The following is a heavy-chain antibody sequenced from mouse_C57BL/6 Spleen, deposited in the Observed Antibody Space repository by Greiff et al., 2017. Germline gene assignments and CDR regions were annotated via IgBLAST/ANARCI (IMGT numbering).Heavy chain of an antibody. CDR1: GASSADHY. J-gene: IGHJ4*01. CDR3: ARYHCAMDY. CDR2: FRNKAKGHTT. Sequence: EVHLVGSGGGLVQPGRSLSLSGAALGASSADHYLSGGRQPPGRALEWLGFFRNKAKGHTTEYSASVKGRFINSSDNCLSILYLQVNALIAEESATYYCARYHCAMDYWGQGTAVTVSS. V-gene: IGHV7-3*01.